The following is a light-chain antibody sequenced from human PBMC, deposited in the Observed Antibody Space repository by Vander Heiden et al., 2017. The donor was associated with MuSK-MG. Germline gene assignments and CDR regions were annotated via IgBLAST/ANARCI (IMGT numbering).Light chain of an antibody. V-gene: IGKV3-15*01. CDR2: GAS. Sequence: EIVMTQSPPTLSVSPGESATLSCRASQSVSSNLAWYQQKPGQAPRLLIYGASTRATGIPARFSGSGSGTEFTLTISSLQSEDFAVYYCQQYNNWPPVTFGQGTKVEIK. CDR1: QSVSSN. J-gene: IGKJ1*01. CDR3: QQYNNWPPVT.